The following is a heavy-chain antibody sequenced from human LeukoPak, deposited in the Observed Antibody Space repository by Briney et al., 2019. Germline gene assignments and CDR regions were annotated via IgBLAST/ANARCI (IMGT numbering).Heavy chain of an antibody. CDR2: ICGSGGCT. CDR1: GFTFNTYA. J-gene: IGHJ4*02. Sequence: GGSLRLSCEASGFTFNTYAIYWARQAPGEGLEWVSGICGSGGCTYYADSVKGRFTISRDNSKNTVYLQMNSLTADDTAVYYCAKTTVGYSSGRYPGWPADCWGQGTLVTVSS. CDR3: AKTTVGYSSGRYPGWPADC. V-gene: IGHV3-23*01. D-gene: IGHD6-19*01.